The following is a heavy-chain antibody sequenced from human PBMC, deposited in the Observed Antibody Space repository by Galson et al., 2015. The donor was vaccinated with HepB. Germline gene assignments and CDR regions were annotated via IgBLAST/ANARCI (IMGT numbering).Heavy chain of an antibody. CDR3: ARGDDFDY. D-gene: IGHD3-3*01. CDR1: GYTSTTYV. J-gene: IGHJ4*02. Sequence: SVKVSCKASGYTSTTYVISWVRQAPGRGLEWMGWINAYNGDTNYAQNLQGRVTMTTDTSTSTAYMELRSLRSDDTAVYYCARGDDFDYWSQGTLVTVSS. CDR2: INAYNGDT. V-gene: IGHV1-18*01.